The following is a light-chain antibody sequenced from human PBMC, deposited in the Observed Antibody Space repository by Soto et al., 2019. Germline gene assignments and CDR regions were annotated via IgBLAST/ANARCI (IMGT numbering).Light chain of an antibody. CDR1: SSNIGAGYD. Sequence: QSALAQPPSVSGAPGQKVTISCTGSSSNIGAGYDLHWYQQLPGTAPKLLLYGNSNRPSGVPDRFSGSKSGNTASLTISGLQAEDEADYYCSSYTSSSTLYVFGTGTKVTVL. V-gene: IGLV1-40*01. CDR3: SSYTSSSTLYV. J-gene: IGLJ1*01. CDR2: GNS.